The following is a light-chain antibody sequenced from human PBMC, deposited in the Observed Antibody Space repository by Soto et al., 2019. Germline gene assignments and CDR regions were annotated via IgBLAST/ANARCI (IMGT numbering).Light chain of an antibody. CDR1: QSLVHSDGNTY. J-gene: IGKJ1*01. Sequence: IVMTQTPLSSPVTLGQAASISCRSSQSLVHSDGNTYLSRFQQRPGQPPRLLIYKVSHRSSGVPDRFSGSGAVTDSALTISREEADDVGVYYCVQAARSHGTFGQGGKVDIK. CDR2: KVS. V-gene: IGKV2-24*01. CDR3: VQAARSHGT.